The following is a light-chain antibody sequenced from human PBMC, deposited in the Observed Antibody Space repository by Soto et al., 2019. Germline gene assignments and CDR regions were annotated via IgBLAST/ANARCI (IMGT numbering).Light chain of an antibody. CDR3: QQSYNTVMYT. Sequence: DIRLTQSPSSLSASVGDRVTITCRARQRISTYLNWYQQKPGKAPNLLISGASSLQSGVPSRFSGSGSGTDFTLTISSLQPEDFATYFCQQSYNTVMYTFGQGTKLDI. J-gene: IGKJ2*01. CDR2: GAS. CDR1: QRISTY. V-gene: IGKV1-39*01.